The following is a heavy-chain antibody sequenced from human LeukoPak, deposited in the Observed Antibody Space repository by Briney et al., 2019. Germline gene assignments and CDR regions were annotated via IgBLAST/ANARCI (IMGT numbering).Heavy chain of an antibody. J-gene: IGHJ4*02. CDR3: ARVNHYGAGDY. Sequence: SETLSLTCTVSGGSISSYYWSWIRQPPGKGLEWIGSIYYSGSTYYSPSLKSRVTISVDTSKNQFSLKVTSVTAADTAVYYCARVNHYGAGDYWGQGTLVTVSS. V-gene: IGHV4-39*07. CDR2: IYYSGST. D-gene: IGHD3-10*01. CDR1: GGSISSYY.